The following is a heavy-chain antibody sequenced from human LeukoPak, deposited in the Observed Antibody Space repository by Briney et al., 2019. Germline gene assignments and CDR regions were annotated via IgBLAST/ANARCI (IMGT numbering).Heavy chain of an antibody. CDR1: GFTFSSYA. Sequence: GGSLRLSCAAPGFTFSSYAMSSVRQAPGKGLEWVSAISGSGDSTYYADSVKGRFTISRDNSKNTLYLQMNSLRAEDTAVYNCAKKLRGTYSFDCWGQGTLVTVSS. J-gene: IGHJ4*02. CDR2: ISGSGDST. CDR3: AKKLRGTYSFDC. V-gene: IGHV3-23*01. D-gene: IGHD3-16*01.